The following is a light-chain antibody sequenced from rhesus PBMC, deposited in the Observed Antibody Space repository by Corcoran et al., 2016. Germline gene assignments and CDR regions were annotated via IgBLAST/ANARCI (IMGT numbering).Light chain of an antibody. CDR3: LQDYTTPLT. CDR1: QGISSW. J-gene: IGKJ4*01. V-gene: IGKV1-21*01. CDR2: KAS. Sequence: DIQMTQSPSYLSASVGARVTITCRASQGISSWLAWYQQKPGKAPKLLSYKASSLQSGVPSRFSGSGSGPDFTLTISSLQPEDVATYYCLQDYTTPLTFGGGTTVEIK.